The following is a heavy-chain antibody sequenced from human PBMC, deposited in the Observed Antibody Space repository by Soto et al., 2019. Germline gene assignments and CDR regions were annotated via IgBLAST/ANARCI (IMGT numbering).Heavy chain of an antibody. J-gene: IGHJ5*02. CDR1: GGSISSGFYS. V-gene: IGHV4-30-2*01. Sequence: SETLSLTCAVSGGSISSGFYSWSWIRQPPGQGLEWIGYIYNSGNTYYNPSLVSRVTISVDRSQTHFSLKLTSVTAADTAVYYCARGSDGVWNWFDPWGQGTQVTV. CDR3: ARGSDGVWNWFDP. D-gene: IGHD2-21*02. CDR2: IYNSGNT.